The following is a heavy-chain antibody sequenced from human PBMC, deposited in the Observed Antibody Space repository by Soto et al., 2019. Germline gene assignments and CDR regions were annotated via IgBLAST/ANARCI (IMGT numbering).Heavy chain of an antibody. J-gene: IGHJ5*02. V-gene: IGHV3-23*01. Sequence: GGSLRLSCAASGFPFGDHAMHWVRQAPGKGLEWVSAITGRGDTTYYADSVKGRFTVSRDDSKNTLFLQMMSLRAEDTAVYYCAKDLYVQPPSGWFDPWGQGTVVTVSS. D-gene: IGHD1-26*01. CDR3: AKDLYVQPPSGWFDP. CDR1: GFPFGDHA. CDR2: ITGRGDTT.